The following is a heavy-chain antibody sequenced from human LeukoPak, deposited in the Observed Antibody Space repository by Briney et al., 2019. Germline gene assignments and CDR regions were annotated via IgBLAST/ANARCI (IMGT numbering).Heavy chain of an antibody. V-gene: IGHV4-39*01. CDR2: IHHTGTT. J-gene: IGHJ2*01. Sequence: SETLSLTCAVSGGSISTDMNYWGWIRQAPGKTLQWLGSIHHTGTTFYNPSLKSRVTTSISASKSQFSLNLSSVTAADTAVYYCARHGTVDEADWNSEDWYFHIWGRGTLVTVSS. CDR3: ARHGTVDEADWNSEDWYFHI. CDR1: GGSISTDMNY. D-gene: IGHD1-7*01.